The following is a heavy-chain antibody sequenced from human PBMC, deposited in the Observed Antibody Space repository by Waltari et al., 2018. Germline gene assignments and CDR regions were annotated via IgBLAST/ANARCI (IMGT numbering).Heavy chain of an antibody. V-gene: IGHV4-34*01. CDR3: ATALGDSSSASRPFDF. J-gene: IGHJ3*01. Sequence: QVHLQQWGAGLLKPSETLSLTCGVYSGSLTGYHWNWIRQAPGKGLEWIGDINHSGNTDYNPSLESRVTISADTSTDTAFMELSSLRSEDTAVFYCATALGDSSSASRPFDFWGQGTMITVSS. D-gene: IGHD6-19*01. CDR2: INHSGNT. CDR1: SGSLTGYH.